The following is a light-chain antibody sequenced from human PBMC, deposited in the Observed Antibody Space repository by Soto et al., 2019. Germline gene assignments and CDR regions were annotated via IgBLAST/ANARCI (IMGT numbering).Light chain of an antibody. Sequence: QSALTQPPSASGSPGQSVTISCTGTSSDIGGYNSVSWYQQHPGKVPKLIIYAXXKRXXXXXXXXXGSKSGNTASLTVSGLQAEDEXXYYCSSSTGSNNFVVFGGGTKLTVL. J-gene: IGLJ2*01. CDR3: SSSTGSNNFVV. CDR1: SSDIGGYNS. V-gene: IGLV2-8*01. CDR2: AXX.